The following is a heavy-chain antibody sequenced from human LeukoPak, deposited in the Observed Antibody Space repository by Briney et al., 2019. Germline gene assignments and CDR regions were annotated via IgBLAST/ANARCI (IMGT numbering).Heavy chain of an antibody. V-gene: IGHV1-2*02. D-gene: IGHD1-14*01. J-gene: IGHJ6*03. Sequence: GASVKVSCKASGYTFTGYYMHWVRQAPGQGLEWMGWINPNSAGTNYAQKFQGRVTMTRDTSISTAYMELSRLRSDDTAVYYCASSRRRLGTEYYYYYYMDVWGKGTTVTVSS. CDR1: GYTFTGYY. CDR2: INPNSAGT. CDR3: ASSRRRLGTEYYYYYYMDV.